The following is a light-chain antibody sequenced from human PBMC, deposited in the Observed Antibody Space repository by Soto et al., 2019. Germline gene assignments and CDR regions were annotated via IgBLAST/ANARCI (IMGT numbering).Light chain of an antibody. J-gene: IGLJ2*01. CDR2: EVN. CDR3: SSYADNTVI. CDR1: SSDFGGYNY. V-gene: IGLV2-8*01. Sequence: QSVLTQPPPASGSPGQSVAVSCAGMSSDFGGYNYVSWYQQHPGKAPKLLIFEVNRRPSGVPDRFSGSKSGNTASLTVAGLQAEDEAVYYCSSYADNTVIFGGGTKLTVL.